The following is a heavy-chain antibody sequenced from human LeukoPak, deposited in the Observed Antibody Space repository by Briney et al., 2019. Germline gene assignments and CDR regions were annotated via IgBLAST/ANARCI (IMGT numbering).Heavy chain of an antibody. CDR3: ARGQPCGCDSDVAFNI. D-gene: IGHD2-21*02. J-gene: IGHJ6*04. CDR2: VRKKANSYTT. CDR1: EFLFSDHY. Sequence: GGSLRLPCTASEFLFSDHYEDWVRQAPGKGLEWVGRVRKKANSYTTEYAASVKGRFTISGEESQNSVFLQMNSLKSDDTAVYFCARGQPCGCDSDVAFNIWAEETRVTVSS. V-gene: IGHV3-72*01.